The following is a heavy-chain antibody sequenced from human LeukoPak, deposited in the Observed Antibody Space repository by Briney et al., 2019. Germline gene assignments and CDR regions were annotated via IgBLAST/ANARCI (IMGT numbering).Heavy chain of an antibody. J-gene: IGHJ4*02. V-gene: IGHV4-30-4*08. D-gene: IGHD3-22*01. Sequence: SETLSLTCTVSGGSVSSGGYYWSWIRQRPGKGLEWIGHIYNKDITYYNPSLKSRLTMSLDTSKNQFSLKLSSVTAADTAVYYCARVPEYYYDSSGYPDYWGQGTLVTVSS. CDR1: GGSVSSGGYY. CDR3: ARVPEYYYDSSGYPDY. CDR2: IYNKDIT.